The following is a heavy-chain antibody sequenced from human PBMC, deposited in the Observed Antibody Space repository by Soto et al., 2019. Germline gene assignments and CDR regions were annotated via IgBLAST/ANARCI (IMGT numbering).Heavy chain of an antibody. CDR2: IFHSGSA. D-gene: IGHD3-10*02. V-gene: IGHV4-30-4*01. Sequence: TSETLSLTCTVSVASISSSAYYWSWVRRPPGKGLEWIGYIFHSGSAYYNPSLKGRVTISVDTSKNQFSLKLTSVTAADTAVFYCARYTFGHDREYHYAMDVWGQGTTVTVSS. J-gene: IGHJ6*02. CDR3: ARYTFGHDREYHYAMDV. CDR1: VASISSSAYY.